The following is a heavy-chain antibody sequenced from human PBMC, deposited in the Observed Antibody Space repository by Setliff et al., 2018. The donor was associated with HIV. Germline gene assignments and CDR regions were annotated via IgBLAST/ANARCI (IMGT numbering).Heavy chain of an antibody. CDR2: ISGSGSGT. V-gene: IGHV3-23*01. D-gene: IGHD2-15*01. Sequence: GGSLRLSCAASGFTFSTYWMSWVRQAPGKGLEWVSVISGSGSGTFYADSVKGRFTISRDNSKNTLYLQMNRLRVDDTAVYYCAKDGISGGSYPPYYFDYWGHGTLVTVSS. J-gene: IGHJ4*01. CDR1: GFTFSTYW. CDR3: AKDGISGGSYPPYYFDY.